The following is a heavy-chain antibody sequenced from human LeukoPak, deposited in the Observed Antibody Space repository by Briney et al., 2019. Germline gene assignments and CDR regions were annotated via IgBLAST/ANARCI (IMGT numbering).Heavy chain of an antibody. CDR2: IYHSGSS. D-gene: IGHD4-23*01. Sequence: SETLSLTCTVSGGSMSSYYWNWIRQPPGKGLEWIGNIYHSGSSNYNPSLKSRVTISGDTSKNQFSLKLNSVTAADTAVYYCARDYGGYSRYFELWGRGTLVTVSS. J-gene: IGHJ2*01. CDR1: GGSMSSYY. V-gene: IGHV4-59*01. CDR3: ARDYGGYSRYFEL.